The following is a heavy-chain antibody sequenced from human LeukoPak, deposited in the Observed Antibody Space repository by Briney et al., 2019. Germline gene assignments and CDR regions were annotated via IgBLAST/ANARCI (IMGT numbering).Heavy chain of an antibody. V-gene: IGHV1-8*03. CDR1: GYTFTSYD. Sequence: ASVKVSCKASGYTFTSYDINWVRQATGQGLEWMGWMNPNCGNTGYAQKFQGRVTITRNTSISTAYMELSSLRSEDTTVYYCALTDSAAADYWGQGTLVTVSS. D-gene: IGHD2-2*01. CDR3: ALTDSAAADY. J-gene: IGHJ4*02. CDR2: MNPNCGNT.